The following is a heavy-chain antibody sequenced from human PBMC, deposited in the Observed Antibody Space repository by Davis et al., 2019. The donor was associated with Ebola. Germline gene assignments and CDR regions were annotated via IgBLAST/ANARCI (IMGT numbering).Heavy chain of an antibody. Sequence: ASVKVSCKASGYTFTSYCIICVRQAPGQGLEWMGWISAYNGNTNYAQKLQGRVTMTTDTSTSTAYMELRSLRSDDTAVYYCARSWGAPWLVQYYFDYWGQGTLVTVSS. V-gene: IGHV1-18*01. D-gene: IGHD6-19*01. CDR2: ISAYNGNT. J-gene: IGHJ4*02. CDR1: GYTFTSYC. CDR3: ARSWGAPWLVQYYFDY.